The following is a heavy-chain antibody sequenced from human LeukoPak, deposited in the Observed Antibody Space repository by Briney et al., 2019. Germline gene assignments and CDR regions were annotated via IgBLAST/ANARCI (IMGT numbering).Heavy chain of an antibody. D-gene: IGHD1-26*01. Sequence: PGGSLRLSCAASGFTFSSYWMSWVRQAPGKGLEWVANIKQDGSEKYYVDSVKGRFTISRDNSKNTLYLQMNSLRAEDTAVYYCANELVGATPSLDYWGQGTLVTVSS. CDR2: IKQDGSEK. V-gene: IGHV3-7*03. J-gene: IGHJ4*02. CDR1: GFTFSSYW. CDR3: ANELVGATPSLDY.